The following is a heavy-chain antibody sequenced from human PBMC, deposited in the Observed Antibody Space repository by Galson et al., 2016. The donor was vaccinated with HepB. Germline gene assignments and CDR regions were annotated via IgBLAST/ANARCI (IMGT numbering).Heavy chain of an antibody. J-gene: IGHJ4*02. D-gene: IGHD2-15*01. CDR2: ITGDSSYI. Sequence: SLRLSCAASGFTFSSYHMTWVRQAPGEGLEWVSSITGDSSYIRYAGSVRGRFTISRDNAKNSLYLQMNSLRAEDTAVYYCARWRGSGEIWHIDYWGQGTLVTVSS. V-gene: IGHV3-21*01. CDR1: GFTFSSYH. CDR3: ARWRGSGEIWHIDY.